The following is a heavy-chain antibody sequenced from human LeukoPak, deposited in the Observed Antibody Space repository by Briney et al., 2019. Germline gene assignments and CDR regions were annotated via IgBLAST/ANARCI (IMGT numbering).Heavy chain of an antibody. CDR3: AREAVSAGFDY. Sequence: GRSLRLSCAASGFTFSSYAMHWVRQAPGKGLEWVAVISYDGSNKYYADSVKGRFTISRDNSKNTLYLQMNSLRAEDTAVYYCAREAVSAGFDYWGQGTLVTVSS. CDR1: GFTFSSYA. CDR2: ISYDGSNK. J-gene: IGHJ4*02. D-gene: IGHD3-22*01. V-gene: IGHV3-30-3*01.